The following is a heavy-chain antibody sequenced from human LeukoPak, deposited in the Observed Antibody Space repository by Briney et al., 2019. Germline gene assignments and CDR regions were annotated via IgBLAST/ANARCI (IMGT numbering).Heavy chain of an antibody. CDR1: GYTFTSYG. CDR3: ARDVNHPRAFDI. V-gene: IGHV1-18*01. D-gene: IGHD1-14*01. Sequence: ASVKVSCKASGYTFTSYGISWVRQAPGQGLEWMGWISTYNGNTNYAQKLQGRVTMTTDTSTGTAYMELRSLRSDDTAVYYCARDVNHPRAFDIWGQGTMVTVSS. J-gene: IGHJ3*02. CDR2: ISTYNGNT.